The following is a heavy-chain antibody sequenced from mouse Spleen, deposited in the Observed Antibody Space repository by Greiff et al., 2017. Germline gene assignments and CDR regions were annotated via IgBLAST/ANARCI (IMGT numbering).Heavy chain of an antibody. V-gene: IGHV3-6*01. CDR2: ISYDGSN. D-gene: IGHD2-2*01. CDR1: GYSITSGYY. CDR3: AREGGLYYGYDEDAMDY. J-gene: IGHJ4*01. Sequence: ESGPGLVKPSQSLSLTCSVTGYSITSGYYWKWIRQFPGNKLEWMGYISYDGSNNYNPSLKNRISITRDTSKNQFFLKLNSVTTEDTATYYCAREGGLYYGYDEDAMDYWGQGTSVTVSS.